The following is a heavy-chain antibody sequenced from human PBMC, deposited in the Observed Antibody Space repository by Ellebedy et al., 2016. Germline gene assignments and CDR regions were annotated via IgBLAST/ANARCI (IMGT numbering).Heavy chain of an antibody. D-gene: IGHD3-22*01. CDR3: ARSSYRAFDI. J-gene: IGHJ3*02. Sequence: GGSLRLXCADSGFTFSSYSMNWVRQAPGKGLEWLSYISPTSGARYYADSVKGRFTISRDNVKNSLYLQMNSLRDEDTAVYFCARSSYRAFDIWGQGTMVTVPS. CDR2: ISPTSGAR. V-gene: IGHV3-48*02. CDR1: GFTFSSYS.